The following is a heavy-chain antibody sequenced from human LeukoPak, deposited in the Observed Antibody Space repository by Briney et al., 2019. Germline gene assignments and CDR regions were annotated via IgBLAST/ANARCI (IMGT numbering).Heavy chain of an antibody. D-gene: IGHD7-27*01. CDR1: RFIFSSYV. CDR2: IGHDGGNI. J-gene: IGHJ4*02. Sequence: PGGSLRLSCAASRFIFSSYVMHWVRQAPGKGLEWVAFIGHDGGNINSADSVKGRFTISRDNSRSTLSLQMINLRPEDTAVYYCVKDFNWGFDYWGQGTLVTVSS. V-gene: IGHV3-30*02. CDR3: VKDFNWGFDY.